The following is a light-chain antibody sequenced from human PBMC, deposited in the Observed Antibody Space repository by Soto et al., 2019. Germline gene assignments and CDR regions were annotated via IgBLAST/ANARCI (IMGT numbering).Light chain of an antibody. Sequence: QSALTQPPSASGSPGQSVTISCTGTSGDVGAYDYVSWYQHHPGRAPKLLIYEVTKRPSGVPGRFAGSKSGNTASLTVSGLQTDDEADYYCTSYAGTDPLGVVFGGGTKLTVL. J-gene: IGLJ2*01. CDR1: SGDVGAYDY. V-gene: IGLV2-8*01. CDR2: EVT. CDR3: TSYAGTDPLGVV.